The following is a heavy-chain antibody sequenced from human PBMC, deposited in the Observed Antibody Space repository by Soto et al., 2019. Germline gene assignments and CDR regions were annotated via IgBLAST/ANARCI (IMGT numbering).Heavy chain of an antibody. V-gene: IGHV4-31*03. CDR3: ARTIAARGYFDY. D-gene: IGHD6-6*01. Sequence: QVQLQESGPGLVKPSQTLSLTCTVSGGSISSGGYYWSWIRQHPGKGLEWIGYIYYSGSTYYNPSLKRRVTISVDTSKNQFSLKLSSVTAADTAVYYCARTIAARGYFDYWGQGTLVTVSS. CDR2: IYYSGST. J-gene: IGHJ4*02. CDR1: GGSISSGGYY.